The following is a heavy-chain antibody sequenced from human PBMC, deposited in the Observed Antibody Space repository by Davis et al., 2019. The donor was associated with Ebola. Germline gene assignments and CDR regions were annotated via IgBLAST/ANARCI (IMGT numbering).Heavy chain of an antibody. CDR2: NYPGDSDT. CDR1: GYSFTSYW. V-gene: IGHV5-51*01. J-gene: IGHJ4*02. CDR3: ARSLEGRSYDFWSGATY. D-gene: IGHD3-3*01. Sequence: GESLKISCKGSGYSFTSYWIGWVRQTPGKGLEWRGINYPGDSDTKYSPSFQGQVTISADKSISTAYLQWSSLKASDTAMYYCARSLEGRSYDFWSGATYGGQGTLVTVSS.